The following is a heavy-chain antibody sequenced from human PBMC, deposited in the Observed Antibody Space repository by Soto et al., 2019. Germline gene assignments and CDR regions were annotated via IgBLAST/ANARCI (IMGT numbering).Heavy chain of an antibody. CDR1: GFTFSNAW. V-gene: IGHV3-15*01. CDR3: TTLYSSSWYSYYYYYYGMDV. CDR2: IKSKTDGGTT. Sequence: GGSLRLSCAASGFTFSNAWMSWVRQAPGKGLEWVGRIKSKTDGGTTDYAAPVKGRFTISRDDSKNTLYLQMNSLKTEDTAVYYCTTLYSSSWYSYYYYYYGMDVWGQGTTVTVSS. J-gene: IGHJ6*02. D-gene: IGHD6-13*01.